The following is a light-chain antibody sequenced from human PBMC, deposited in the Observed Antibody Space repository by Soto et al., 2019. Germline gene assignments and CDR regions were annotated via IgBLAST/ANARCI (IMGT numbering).Light chain of an antibody. CDR1: QSISSSF. J-gene: IGKJ5*01. CDR3: QQYDNSPIT. Sequence: EIVLTQSPGILSLSPGERASLSCGASQSISSSFLAWYQQKPGQAPRLLIYVASSRATGIPDRFSGTGSETDFTLTISRVEPEDFAVYYCQQYDNSPITFGQGTRLEIK. CDR2: VAS. V-gene: IGKV3-20*01.